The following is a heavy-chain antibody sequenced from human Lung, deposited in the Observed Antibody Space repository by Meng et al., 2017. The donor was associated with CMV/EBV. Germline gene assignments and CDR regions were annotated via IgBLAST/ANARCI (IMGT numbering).Heavy chain of an antibody. CDR1: GFTFSSYW. CDR2: IKEDGSEK. D-gene: IGHD2-15*01. J-gene: IGHJ4*02. CDR3: AREYCSDYRCCGAPGF. Sequence: SCAASGFTFSSYWMNWVRQAPGKGLEWVANIKEDGSEKHYVASVKGRFTISRDNAKNSQFLQMNSLRAEDTAVYQCAREYCSDYRCCGAPGFWGQGXLVTVSS. V-gene: IGHV3-7*01.